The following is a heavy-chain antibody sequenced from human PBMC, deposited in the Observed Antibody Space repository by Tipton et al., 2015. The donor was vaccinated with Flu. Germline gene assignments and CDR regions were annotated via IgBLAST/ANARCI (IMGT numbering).Heavy chain of an antibody. CDR2: ISSSSSYI. Sequence: QLVQSGGGLVKPGGSLRLSCAASGFTFSSYSMNRVRQAPGKGLEWVSSISSSSSYIYYADSVKGRFTISRDNAKNSLYLQMNSLRAEDTAVYYCAGDLGSSWGIDYWGQGTLVTVSS. CDR1: GFTFSSYS. J-gene: IGHJ4*02. D-gene: IGHD6-13*01. CDR3: AGDLGSSWGIDY. V-gene: IGHV3-21*01.